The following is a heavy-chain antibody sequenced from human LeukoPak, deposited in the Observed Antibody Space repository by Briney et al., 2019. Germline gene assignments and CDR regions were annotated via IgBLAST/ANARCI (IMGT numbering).Heavy chain of an antibody. CDR1: GFTFSSYA. CDR2: ISYDGSNK. Sequence: GGSLRLSCAASGFTFSSYAMHWVRQVPGKGLEWVAVISYDGSNKYYADSVKGRFTISRDNSKNTLYLQMNSLRAEDTAVYYCARDFGGSYSGLDYWGQGTLVTVSS. CDR3: ARDFGGSYSGLDY. D-gene: IGHD1-26*01. V-gene: IGHV3-30*04. J-gene: IGHJ4*02.